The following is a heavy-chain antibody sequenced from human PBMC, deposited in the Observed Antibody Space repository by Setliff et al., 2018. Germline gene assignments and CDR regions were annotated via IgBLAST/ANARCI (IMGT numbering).Heavy chain of an antibody. J-gene: IGHJ4*02. V-gene: IGHV1-69*11. Sequence: SVKVSCKASGDTFSASGITWVRQAPGEGLEWVGRSIPILKTANYAQKFQGRVILSVDDSATTAYMDLRSLKLEDTAVYFCARELRSPFWHIDSWGQGTLVTVSS. D-gene: IGHD3-3*01. CDR3: ARELRSPFWHIDS. CDR2: SIPILKTA. CDR1: GDTFSASG.